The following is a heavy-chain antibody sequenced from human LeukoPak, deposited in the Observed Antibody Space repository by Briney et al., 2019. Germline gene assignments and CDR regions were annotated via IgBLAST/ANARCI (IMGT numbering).Heavy chain of an antibody. CDR2: IYYSGST. CDR1: GGSISSYY. D-gene: IGHD2-2*02. J-gene: IGHJ3*02. CDR3: ARLNCSSTSCYTGDAFDI. Sequence: SETLSLTCTVSGGSISSYYWSWIRQPPGKGLEWIGYIYYSGSTNYNPSLKSRVTISVDTSKNQFSLKLSSVTAADTAVYYCARLNCSSTSCYTGDAFDIWGQGTMVTVSS. V-gene: IGHV4-59*01.